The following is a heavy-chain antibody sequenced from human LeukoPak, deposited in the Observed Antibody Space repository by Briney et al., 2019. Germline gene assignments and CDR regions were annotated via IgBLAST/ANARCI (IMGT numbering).Heavy chain of an antibody. J-gene: IGHJ6*03. V-gene: IGHV4-4*07. Sequence: PSETLSLTRTVSGGSISRHYRSWMPHPAGKGLECVGRIDTSGSIIYNPSLKRPVTISVDPSKNQLSLKVSSLTAADTAVYYCARVKSSTRGPYYHYYMDVWGKGTTVIVSS. D-gene: IGHD3-10*01. CDR3: ARVKSSTRGPYYHYYMDV. CDR2: IDTSGSI. CDR1: GGSISRHY.